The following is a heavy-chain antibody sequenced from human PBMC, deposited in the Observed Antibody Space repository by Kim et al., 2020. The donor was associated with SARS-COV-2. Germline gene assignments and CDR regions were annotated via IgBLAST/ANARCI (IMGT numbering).Heavy chain of an antibody. CDR2: IYYSGST. CDR1: GGSISSGGYY. Sequence: SETLSLTCTVSGGSISSGGYYWSWIRQHPGKGLEWIGYIYYSGSTYYNPSLKSRVTISVDTSKNQFSLKLSSVTAADTAVYYCASTHTGRLGIYFDYWGQGTLVTVSS. J-gene: IGHJ4*02. CDR3: ASTHTGRLGIYFDY. V-gene: IGHV4-31*03. D-gene: IGHD1-26*01.